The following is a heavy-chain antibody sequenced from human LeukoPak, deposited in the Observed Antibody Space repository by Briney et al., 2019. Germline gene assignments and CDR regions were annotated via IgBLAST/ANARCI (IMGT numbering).Heavy chain of an antibody. CDR3: PTPSSLRYGSGSPDY. V-gene: IGHV3-30*02. Sequence: GGSLRLSCVASGFTFTNYGMHWVRQAPGKGLEWGAFIRFDGTHKYYADSVKGRFTISRDNSKNTLYLQMNSLTTDDTAVYYCPTPSSLRYGSGSPDYWGQGTLVTVSS. CDR2: IRFDGTHK. J-gene: IGHJ4*02. D-gene: IGHD3-10*01. CDR1: GFTFTNYG.